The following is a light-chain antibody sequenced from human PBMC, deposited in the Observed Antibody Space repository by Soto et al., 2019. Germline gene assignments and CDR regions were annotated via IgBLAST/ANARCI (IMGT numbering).Light chain of an antibody. V-gene: IGLV2-14*01. CDR1: XXXXXGNTY. CDR2: EVS. Sequence: QSALTQPASVSGSPGQSXSXXXTXXXXXXXGNTYVSWYQQHPGKAPKLLIYEVSHRPSGVSPRFSGSKSGNTASLTISGLQVEDEADYYCSSYTASTTPLYVFGTGTKVTVL. CDR3: SSYTASTTPLYV. J-gene: IGLJ1*01.